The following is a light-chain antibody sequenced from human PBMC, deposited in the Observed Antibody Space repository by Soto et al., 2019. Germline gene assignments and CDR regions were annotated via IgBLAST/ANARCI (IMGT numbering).Light chain of an antibody. CDR3: QQFSSYPLT. J-gene: IGKJ4*01. Sequence: EIVLTQSPGTLSLSPGERATLSCRASQSITSTYLACYQQKPGQAPRLLIYGASSRASGIPDRFSGSRSGTDFTLTISRLEPEDFAVYYCQQFSSYPLTFGGGTKVDIK. CDR1: QSITSTY. V-gene: IGKV3-20*01. CDR2: GAS.